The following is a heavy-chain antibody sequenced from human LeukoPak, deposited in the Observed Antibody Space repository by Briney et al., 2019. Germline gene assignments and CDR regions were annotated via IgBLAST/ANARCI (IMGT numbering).Heavy chain of an antibody. Sequence: GGSLRLSCVASGFSYSDYAMNWVRQAPGKGLEWVSAISGSGGSTYYADSVKGRFTISRDNSKNTLYLQMNSLRAEDTAVYYCAKVGDLPYWGQGTLVTVSS. D-gene: IGHD3-10*01. CDR3: AKVGDLPY. J-gene: IGHJ4*02. CDR2: ISGSGGST. V-gene: IGHV3-23*01. CDR1: GFSYSDYA.